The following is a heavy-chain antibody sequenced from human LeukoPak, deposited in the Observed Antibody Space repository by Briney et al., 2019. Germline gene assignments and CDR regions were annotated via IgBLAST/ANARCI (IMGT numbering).Heavy chain of an antibody. CDR2: IHYSGST. CDR1: RGSISGYY. CDR3: ARLLYYGSGSYYNWFDP. V-gene: IGHV4-59*08. D-gene: IGHD3-10*01. J-gene: IGHJ5*02. Sequence: PSETLSLTCSVSRGSISGYYWSWIRQPPGKGLEWIGYIHYSGSTNYNPSLKSRVTISVDTSKNQFSLKLSSVTAADTAVYYCARLLYYGSGSYYNWFDPWGQGTLSPSPQ.